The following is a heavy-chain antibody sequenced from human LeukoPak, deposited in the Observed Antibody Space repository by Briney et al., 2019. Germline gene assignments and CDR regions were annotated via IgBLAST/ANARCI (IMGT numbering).Heavy chain of an antibody. V-gene: IGHV3-20*04. J-gene: IGHJ3*02. Sequence: GGSLRLSCAAAGFTFDDYGMSWGRQAPGKGQELVSGINWNGGSTGYADSVKGRLTISRDNAKNSLYLQMNSLRAEDSALYYCARRRYSSGYGAFDIWGQGTTVTVSS. CDR1: GFTFDDYG. D-gene: IGHD6-19*01. CDR3: ARRRYSSGYGAFDI. CDR2: INWNGGST.